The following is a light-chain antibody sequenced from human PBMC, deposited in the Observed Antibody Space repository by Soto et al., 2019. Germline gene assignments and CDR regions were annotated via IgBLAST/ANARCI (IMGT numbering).Light chain of an antibody. CDR2: AAS. J-gene: IGKJ1*01. CDR3: QQYYSHPPT. V-gene: IGKV1-8*01. Sequence: AIRMTQSPSSFSASTGDRVTITCRASQGISSYLAWYQQKPGKSPKLLIYAASTLQSGVPSRFSGSGSGTDFTLTISCLQSEDVATYYCQQYYSHPPTFGQGTKVEIK. CDR1: QGISSY.